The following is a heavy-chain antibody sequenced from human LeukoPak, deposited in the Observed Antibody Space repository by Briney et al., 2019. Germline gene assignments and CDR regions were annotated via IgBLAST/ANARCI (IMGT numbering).Heavy chain of an antibody. CDR1: GYTFTSYD. J-gene: IGHJ6*03. Sequence: GASVKVSCKASGYTFTSYDINWVRQATGQGLEWMGWMNPNSGNTGYAQKLQGRVTMTTDTSTSTAYMELRSLRSDDTAVYYCARGIGVGATTPYYYYHYMDVWGKGTTVTVSS. CDR3: ARGIGVGATTPYYYYHYMDV. D-gene: IGHD1-26*01. V-gene: IGHV1-8*01. CDR2: MNPNSGNT.